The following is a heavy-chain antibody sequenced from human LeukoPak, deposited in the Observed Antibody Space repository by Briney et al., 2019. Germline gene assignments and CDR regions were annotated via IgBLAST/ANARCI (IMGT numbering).Heavy chain of an antibody. J-gene: IGHJ4*02. CDR1: GYTFTSYG. V-gene: IGHV1-18*04. CDR3: ARGPGIAVAGVFDY. D-gene: IGHD6-19*01. Sequence: ASVKVSCKASGYTFTSYGINWVRQAPRQGLEWMGWISGYNGHTNYVQKMQGRVTMTTDTSTNTAYMELRSLRSDDTAVYYCARGPGIAVAGVFDYWGQGSLVTVSS. CDR2: ISGYNGHT.